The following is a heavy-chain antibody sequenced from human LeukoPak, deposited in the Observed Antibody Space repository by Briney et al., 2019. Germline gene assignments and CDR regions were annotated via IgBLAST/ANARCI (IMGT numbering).Heavy chain of an antibody. Sequence: GGSLRLSCGASGFTFSSYAMSWVRQAPGKGLEWVSYISGSSSSIYYADSVKGRFTISRDNAKDSVYLHMNSLRAEDTAVYFCARDKVGTGYYFDYWGQGTLVTVSS. CDR1: GFTFSSYA. CDR3: ARDKVGTGYYFDY. V-gene: IGHV3-48*04. D-gene: IGHD1-1*01. CDR2: ISGSSSSI. J-gene: IGHJ4*02.